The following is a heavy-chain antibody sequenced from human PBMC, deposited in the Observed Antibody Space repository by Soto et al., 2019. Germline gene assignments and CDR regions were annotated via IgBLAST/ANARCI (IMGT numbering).Heavy chain of an antibody. CDR1: GFTFSNYA. V-gene: IGHV3-23*01. J-gene: IGHJ5*02. Sequence: EVQLLESGGGLVQPGGSLTLSCAASGFTFSNYAMSWVRQAPGKGLEWVSAISGGGISTYYADSVRGRFTISRDNSRNTLYLRMNRLRAEDTAVYYCARDAISMVRGTNNWFDPWVQGTLVTVSS. D-gene: IGHD3-10*01. CDR3: ARDAISMVRGTNNWFDP. CDR2: ISGGGIST.